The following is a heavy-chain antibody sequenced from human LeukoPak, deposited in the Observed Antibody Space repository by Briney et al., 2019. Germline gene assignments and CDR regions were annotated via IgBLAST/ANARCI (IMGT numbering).Heavy chain of an antibody. D-gene: IGHD3-9*01. CDR1: GGSISSSSYY. CDR3: ARLKNDYDILTGYYFHLSYAFDI. CDR2: IYYSGST. Sequence: SETLSLTCTVSGGSISSSSYYWGWIRQPPGKGLEWIGSIYYSGSTYYNPSLKSRVTISVDTSKNQFSLKLSSVTAADTAVYYCARLKNDYDILTGYYFHLSYAFDIWGQGTMVTVSS. V-gene: IGHV4-39*01. J-gene: IGHJ3*02.